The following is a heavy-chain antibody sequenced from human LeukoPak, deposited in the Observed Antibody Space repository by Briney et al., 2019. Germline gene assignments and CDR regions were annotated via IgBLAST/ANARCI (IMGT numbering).Heavy chain of an antibody. CDR2: INPNSGGT. D-gene: IGHD3-10*01. V-gene: IGHV1-2*06. Sequence: GASVKVSCNASGYTFTGYYMHWVRQAPGQGLEWMGRINPNSGGTNYAQKFQGRVTMTRDTSISTAYMELSRLRSDDTAVYYCAREPWGYYGSGSIDYWGQGTLVTVSS. J-gene: IGHJ4*02. CDR3: AREPWGYYGSGSIDY. CDR1: GYTFTGYY.